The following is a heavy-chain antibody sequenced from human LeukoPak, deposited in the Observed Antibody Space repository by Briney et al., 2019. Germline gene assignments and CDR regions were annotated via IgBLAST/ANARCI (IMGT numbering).Heavy chain of an antibody. CDR3: AKDRPIKGGFDP. CDR2: MRSDGTSK. J-gene: IGHJ5*02. CDR1: GFSLTTYG. Sequence: PGGPLRLSCVASGFSLTTYGMPWVRQAPGKGLQWVAFMRSDGTSKYYGDSVEGRFTISRDNSKSTLYLLMNSLSAEDTGIYYCAKDRPIKGGFDPWGQGTPVTVSS. D-gene: IGHD3-16*01. V-gene: IGHV3-30*02.